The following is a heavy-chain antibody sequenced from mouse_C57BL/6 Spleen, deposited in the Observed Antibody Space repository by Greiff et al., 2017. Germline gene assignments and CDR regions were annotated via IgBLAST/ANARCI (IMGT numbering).Heavy chain of an antibody. Sequence: QVQLKQPGAELVRPGSSVKLSCKASGYTFTSYWMHWVKQRPIQGLEWIGNIDPSDSETHYNQKFKDKATLTVDKSSSTAYMQLSSLTSEDSAVYYCARGGLRRYAMDYWGQGTSVTVSS. CDR1: GYTFTSYW. J-gene: IGHJ4*01. D-gene: IGHD2-4*01. CDR2: IDPSDSET. V-gene: IGHV1-52*01. CDR3: ARGGLRRYAMDY.